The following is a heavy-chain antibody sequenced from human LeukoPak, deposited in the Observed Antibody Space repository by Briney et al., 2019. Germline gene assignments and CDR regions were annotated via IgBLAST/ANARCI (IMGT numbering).Heavy chain of an antibody. D-gene: IGHD3-22*01. Sequence: GGSLRLSCAASGFTFDDYAMHWVRQAPGKGLEWVSLTSGDGGSTYYADSVKGRFTISRDNSKNSLYLQMNSLRTEDTALYYCAKDYHITMVVVVINYAFDIWGQGTMVTVSS. V-gene: IGHV3-43*02. CDR1: GFTFDDYA. CDR2: TSGDGGST. CDR3: AKDYHITMVVVVINYAFDI. J-gene: IGHJ3*02.